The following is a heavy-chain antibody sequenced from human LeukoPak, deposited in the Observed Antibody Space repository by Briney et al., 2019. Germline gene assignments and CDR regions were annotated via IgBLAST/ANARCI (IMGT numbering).Heavy chain of an antibody. D-gene: IGHD3-22*01. J-gene: IGHJ3*02. Sequence: GGSLRLSCAASGFTFSSYAMSWVRQAPGKGLEWVSAISGSGGSTYYADSVKGRFTISRDNSKNTLYLQMNSLRAEDTAVYYCSRDRYFSDSGVYLYDIWGQGKMVTVSS. CDR2: ISGSGGST. V-gene: IGHV3-23*01. CDR1: GFTFSSYA. CDR3: SRDRYFSDSGVYLYDI.